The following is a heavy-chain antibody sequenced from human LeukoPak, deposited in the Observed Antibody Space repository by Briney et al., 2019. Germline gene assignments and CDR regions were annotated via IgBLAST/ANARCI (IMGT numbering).Heavy chain of an antibody. Sequence: GRSLRLSCAASGFTFDDYSMNWVRQPQGKGLEWASYISSSSSTIYYADSVKGRLTISRDNAKNSLYLQMNSLRAEDTAVYYCARAAVYNWNDVIDYWGQGTLVTVSS. CDR3: ARAAVYNWNDVIDY. D-gene: IGHD1-20*01. CDR2: ISSSSSTI. CDR1: GFTFDDYS. J-gene: IGHJ4*02. V-gene: IGHV3-48*01.